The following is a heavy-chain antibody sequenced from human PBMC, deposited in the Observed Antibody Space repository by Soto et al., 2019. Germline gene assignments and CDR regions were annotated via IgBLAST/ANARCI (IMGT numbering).Heavy chain of an antibody. CDR1: GFTFSGYW. CDR3: ARPLYGSGSVWFDP. Sequence: GGSLRLSCSASGFTFSGYWMTWVRQAPGKGLEWVANIKEDGSEKYYVDSVKGRFTISRDNPKNSLYLQMNSLRADDTAVYYCARPLYGSGSVWFDPWGQGTLVTASS. D-gene: IGHD3-10*01. J-gene: IGHJ5*02. V-gene: IGHV3-7*03. CDR2: IKEDGSEK.